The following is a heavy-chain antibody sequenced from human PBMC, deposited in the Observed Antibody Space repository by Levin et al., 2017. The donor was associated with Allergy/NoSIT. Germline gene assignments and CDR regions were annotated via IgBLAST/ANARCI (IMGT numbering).Heavy chain of an antibody. CDR2: IGASASIT. CDR1: GFTFSTYA. Sequence: PPASVKVSCAASGFTFSTYAMSWVRQAPGKGLEWVSAIGASASITYYADSVKGRFTISTDSSKNTLYLQMNSLRAEDTAVYYCAKAIGGSSGWTFDYWGQGTLVTVSS. D-gene: IGHD6-19*01. J-gene: IGHJ4*02. CDR3: AKAIGGSSGWTFDY. V-gene: IGHV3-23*01.